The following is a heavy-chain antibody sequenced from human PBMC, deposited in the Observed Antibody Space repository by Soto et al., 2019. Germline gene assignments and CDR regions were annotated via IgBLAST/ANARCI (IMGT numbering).Heavy chain of an antibody. CDR2: FDPEDGET. CDR1: GYTLTELS. CDR3: ATRNRRYCSSTSCYRGWVWFDP. V-gene: IGHV1-24*01. D-gene: IGHD2-2*02. J-gene: IGHJ5*02. Sequence: GASVKVSCKVSGYTLTELSMHWVRQAPGKGREWMGGFDPEDGETIYAQKFQGRVTMTEDTSTDTAYMELSSLRSEDTAVYYCATRNRRYCSSTSCYRGWVWFDPWGQGXLVTVSS.